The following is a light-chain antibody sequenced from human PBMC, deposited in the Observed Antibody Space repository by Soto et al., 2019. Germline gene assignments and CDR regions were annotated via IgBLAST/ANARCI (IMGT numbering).Light chain of an antibody. CDR2: GIS. Sequence: EIVLTQSPGTLSSSPGERATLSCRASHTISSSYLAWYQQKPGQAPRLLMYGISRRATGIPDRFSGSGSGTDFTLTITRLEPEDFEVYYCQQYVTSSPRTFGQGTKVEIK. V-gene: IGKV3-20*01. CDR3: QQYVTSSPRT. J-gene: IGKJ1*01. CDR1: HTISSSY.